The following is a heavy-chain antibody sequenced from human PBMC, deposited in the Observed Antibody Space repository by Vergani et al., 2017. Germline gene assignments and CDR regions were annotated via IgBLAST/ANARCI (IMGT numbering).Heavy chain of an antibody. CDR1: GGSISSSSYY. J-gene: IGHJ6*03. CDR2: IYYSGST. Sequence: QLQLQESGPGLVKPSETLSLTCTVSGGSISSSSYYWGWIRQPPGKGLEWIGSIYYSGSTNYNPSLKSRVTISVDTSKNQFSLKLSSVTAADTAVYYCARAAAGRDWYYYYYMDVWGKGTTVTVSS. CDR3: ARAAAGRDWYYYYYMDV. V-gene: IGHV4-39*07. D-gene: IGHD6-13*01.